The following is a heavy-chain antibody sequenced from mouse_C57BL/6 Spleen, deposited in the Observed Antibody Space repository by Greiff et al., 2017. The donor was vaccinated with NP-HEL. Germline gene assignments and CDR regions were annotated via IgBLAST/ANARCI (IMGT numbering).Heavy chain of an antibody. Sequence: QVQLQQPGAELVRPGSSVKLSCKASGYTFTSYWMHWVKQRPIQGLEWIGNIDTSDSETNYNQKFTDKATLTVDKSSSAAYMQLSSLTSEDSAVYYCARGWYCNYGDWGQGTTLTVSS. D-gene: IGHD2-10*02. CDR3: ARGWYCNYGD. J-gene: IGHJ2*01. CDR2: IDTSDSET. V-gene: IGHV1-52*01. CDR1: GYTFTSYW.